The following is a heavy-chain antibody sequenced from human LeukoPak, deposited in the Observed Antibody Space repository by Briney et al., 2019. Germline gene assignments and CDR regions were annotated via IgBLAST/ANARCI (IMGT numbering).Heavy chain of an antibody. Sequence: SETLSLTCTVSGGSISSYYWSWIRQPPGKGLEWIGYIYYSGSTNYNPSLKSRVTISVDTSKNRFSLKLSSVTAADTAVYYCARAVGSSSWSPLATYYYYYMDVWGKGTTVTISS. CDR3: ARAVGSSSWSPLATYYYYYMDV. V-gene: IGHV4-59*08. D-gene: IGHD6-13*01. CDR2: IYYSGST. CDR1: GGSISSYY. J-gene: IGHJ6*03.